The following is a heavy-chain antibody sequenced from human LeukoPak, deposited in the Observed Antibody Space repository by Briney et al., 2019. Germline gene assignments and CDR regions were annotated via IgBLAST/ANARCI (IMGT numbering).Heavy chain of an antibody. V-gene: IGHV3-23*01. Sequence: PGGSLRLSCGASGLTVSSYAMSWVRQAPGKGLEWVSTIIGSAANTYYADSVKGRFTISRDDSKNTVYLQMNSLRAKDTAVYSCAKYTSGTSYRGLDQWGHGTLVTVSS. CDR3: AKYTSGTSYRGLDQ. CDR1: GLTVSSYA. D-gene: IGHD3-10*01. CDR2: IIGSAANT. J-gene: IGHJ4*01.